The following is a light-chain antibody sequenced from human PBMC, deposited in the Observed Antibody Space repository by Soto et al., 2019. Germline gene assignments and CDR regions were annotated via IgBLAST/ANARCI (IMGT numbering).Light chain of an antibody. CDR1: SSNIGSND. Sequence: QSVLTQPPSVSAAPGQKVTISCSGNSSNIGSNDVSWYQQLPGKAPKLLIYENSQRPSGIPDRFSGSKSGTSATLGITGLQTGDEADYYCGTGHSSLIARFGTGTKVTVL. CDR3: GTGHSSLIAR. J-gene: IGLJ1*01. CDR2: ENS. V-gene: IGLV1-51*02.